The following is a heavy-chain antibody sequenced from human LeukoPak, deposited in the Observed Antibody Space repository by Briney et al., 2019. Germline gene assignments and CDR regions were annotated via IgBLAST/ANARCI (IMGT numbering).Heavy chain of an antibody. CDR2: ISSKGDYI. Sequence: QSGGSLRPSCTTSGFPFNIYSMAWVRQAPGKGLEWVSSISSKGDYIFYADSVKGRFTISRDSSANSMYLQMNSLRAEDAAVYYCVRGMQPSLMRASGMSYWGQGTLVIVSS. CDR1: GFPFNIYS. J-gene: IGHJ4*02. V-gene: IGHV3-23*01. CDR3: VRGMQPSLMRASGMSY. D-gene: IGHD2-8*01.